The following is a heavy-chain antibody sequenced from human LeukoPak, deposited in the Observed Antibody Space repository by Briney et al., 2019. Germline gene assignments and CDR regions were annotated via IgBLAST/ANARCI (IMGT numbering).Heavy chain of an antibody. CDR2: INPSGGST. CDR3: ARDGPTYYYDSSGPQYYFDY. D-gene: IGHD3-22*01. J-gene: IGHJ4*02. V-gene: IGHV1-46*01. Sequence: GASVKVSCKASGYTFTGYYMHWVRQAPGQGLEWMGIINPSGGSTSYAQKFQGRVTMTRDTSTSTVCMELSSLRSEDTAVYYCARDGPTYYYDSSGPQYYFDYWGQGTLVTVSS. CDR1: GYTFTGYY.